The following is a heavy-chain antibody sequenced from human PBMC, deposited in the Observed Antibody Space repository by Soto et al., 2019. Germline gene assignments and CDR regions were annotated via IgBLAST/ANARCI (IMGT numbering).Heavy chain of an antibody. Sequence: GASVKVSCKASGYIFSDYYIHWVRQAPGQGLEGMGWIDPRNGGTKYAQKFQDRITMTNDTSTSTAFLELRRLRLDDTAVFFCARVLYRNVIHAWGQGTLVTVSS. CDR3: ARVLYRNVIHA. V-gene: IGHV1-2*02. CDR2: IDPRNGGT. J-gene: IGHJ4*02. CDR1: GYIFSDYY. D-gene: IGHD5-18*01.